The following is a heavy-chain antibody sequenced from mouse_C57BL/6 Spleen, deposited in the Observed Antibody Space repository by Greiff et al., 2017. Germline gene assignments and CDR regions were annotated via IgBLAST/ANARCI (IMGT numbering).Heavy chain of an antibody. CDR3: ARKYSNYFYYAMDY. CDR1: GFSLSTFGLG. V-gene: IGHV8-8*01. Sequence: QVTLKVSGPGILQPSQTLSLTCSFSGFSLSTFGLGVGWIRQPSGKGLEWLAHIWWDDDKYYNPALKSRLTIAKDTSKNQVFLKIANVDTADTATYYCARKYSNYFYYAMDYWGQGTSVTVAS. CDR2: IWWDDDK. D-gene: IGHD2-5*01. J-gene: IGHJ4*01.